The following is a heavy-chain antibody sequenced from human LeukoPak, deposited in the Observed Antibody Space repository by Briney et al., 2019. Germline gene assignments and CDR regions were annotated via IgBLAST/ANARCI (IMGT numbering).Heavy chain of an antibody. CDR1: GLTFSNAW. D-gene: IGHD1-26*01. CDR2: IKSKTDGGTT. J-gene: IGHJ4*02. V-gene: IGHV3-15*01. CDR3: TTDSGSYVLYYFDY. Sequence: PGGSLSFSCAAPGLTFSNAWMSWVRKAPGKGLEWVGRIKSKTDGGTTDYAAPVNGRFTISRDDSKNTLYLQMNSLKTEDTAVYYCTTDSGSYVLYYFDYWGQGTLVTVSS.